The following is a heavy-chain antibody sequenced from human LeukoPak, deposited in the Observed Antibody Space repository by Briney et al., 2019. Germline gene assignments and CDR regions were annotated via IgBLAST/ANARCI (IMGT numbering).Heavy chain of an antibody. J-gene: IGHJ6*03. D-gene: IGHD2-8*01. CDR3: AKDRCSNGIGCYYYYMDV. CDR1: AFTFSSYG. CDR2: IQYDRTNE. Sequence: GGSLRLSCAASAFTFSSYGVHWVRQAPGKGLEWVAYIQYDRTNEQYAHSVKGRFRISRDNSKNILYLQMNSLRTEDTAVYYCAKDRCSNGIGCYYYYMDVWGKGTTVTISS. V-gene: IGHV3-30*02.